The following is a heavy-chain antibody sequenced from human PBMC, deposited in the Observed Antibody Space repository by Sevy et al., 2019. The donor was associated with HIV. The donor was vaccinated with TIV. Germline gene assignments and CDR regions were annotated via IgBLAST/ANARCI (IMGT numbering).Heavy chain of an antibody. J-gene: IGHJ4*02. CDR1: GFTFDDYA. CDR2: ISSNSGSI. V-gene: IGHV3-9*01. D-gene: IGHD1-26*01. Sequence: GGSLRLSCAASGFTFDDYAMHWVRQAPGKGLEWVSGISSNSGSIGYADSLKGRFTISRDNAKNSLYLQMNSLRAEDTALYYCAKERSGSYFNYWGQGTLVTVSS. CDR3: AKERSGSYFNY.